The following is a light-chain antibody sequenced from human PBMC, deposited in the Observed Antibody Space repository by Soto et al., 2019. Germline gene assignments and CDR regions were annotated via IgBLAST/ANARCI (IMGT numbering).Light chain of an antibody. CDR2: DAS. V-gene: IGKV1-33*01. CDR3: QQYGNLPLT. Sequence: DIQMTQSPSSLSASVGDRVTITCQASQDIYIYLNWYQQKPGKAPKLLIYDASSLETGVPSRFSGSGSGTDFTITSVSLQPEDIATYFCQQYGNLPLTFGGGTKVEIK. J-gene: IGKJ4*01. CDR1: QDIYIY.